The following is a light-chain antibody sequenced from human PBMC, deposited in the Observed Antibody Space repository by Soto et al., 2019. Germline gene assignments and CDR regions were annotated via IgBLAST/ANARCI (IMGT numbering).Light chain of an antibody. CDR3: QTWGTGMHHVV. J-gene: IGLJ2*01. CDR2: LNSDGSH. Sequence: QLVLTQSPSASASLGASVKLTCTLSSGHSNYAIAWHQQQPEKGPRYLMKLNSDGSHSKGDGIPHRFSGSSSGAERYLTISSLQSEEEADYYCQTWGTGMHHVVFAGGTKLTVL. CDR1: SGHSNYA. V-gene: IGLV4-69*01.